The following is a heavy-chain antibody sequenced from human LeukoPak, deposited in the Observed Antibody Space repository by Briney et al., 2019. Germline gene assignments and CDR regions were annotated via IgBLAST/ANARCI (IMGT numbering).Heavy chain of an antibody. CDR3: AREVVGATTYYFDY. J-gene: IGHJ4*02. CDR2: IIPIFGTA. Sequence: ASVKVSCKASGCTFSSYAISWVRQAPGQGLEWMGGIIPIFGTANYAQKFQGRVTITADESTSTAYMELSSLRSEDTAVYYCAREVVGATTYYFDYWGQGTLVTVSS. D-gene: IGHD1-26*01. CDR1: GCTFSSYA. V-gene: IGHV1-69*01.